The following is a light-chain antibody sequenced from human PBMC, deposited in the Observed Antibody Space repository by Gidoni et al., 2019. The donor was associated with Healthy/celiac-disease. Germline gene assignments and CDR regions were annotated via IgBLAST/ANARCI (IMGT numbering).Light chain of an antibody. V-gene: IGKV3-15*01. Sequence: EIVMTQSPATLSVSPGERATLSCRASQSVNSNLAWYQQKPGQAPRLLIYGASTRATGIPARFSGSGSGTEFTLTISSLQSEDFAVYYCQQYNNWPWLTFXGXTKVEIK. CDR3: QQYNNWPWLT. CDR2: GAS. CDR1: QSVNSN. J-gene: IGKJ4*01.